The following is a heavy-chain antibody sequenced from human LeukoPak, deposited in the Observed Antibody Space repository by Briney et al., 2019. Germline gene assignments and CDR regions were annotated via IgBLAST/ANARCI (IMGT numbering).Heavy chain of an antibody. Sequence: SETLSLTCAVYGGSFSGYYWSWIRQPPGKGLEWIGEINHSGSTNYNPSLKSRVTISVDTPKNQFSLKLSSVTAADTAVYYCARSVDCSSTSCYSDYWGQGTLVTVSS. CDR2: INHSGST. D-gene: IGHD2-2*02. CDR1: GGSFSGYY. CDR3: ARSVDCSSTSCYSDY. J-gene: IGHJ4*02. V-gene: IGHV4-34*01.